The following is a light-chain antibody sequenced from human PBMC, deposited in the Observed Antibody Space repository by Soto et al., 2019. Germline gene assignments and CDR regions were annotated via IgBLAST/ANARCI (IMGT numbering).Light chain of an antibody. CDR1: SSDVGGYNY. CDR2: AVT. V-gene: IGLV2-14*01. J-gene: IGLJ1*01. CDR3: FPSTSSTPV. Sequence: QSALTQPASVSGSPGQSITISCTGTSSDVGGYNYVSWYQQHPGKAPKLMIYAVTDRPSGVSSRFSGSKSGSTASLTLSGPQAEDEADYYCFPSTSSTPVFGAGTKLTVL.